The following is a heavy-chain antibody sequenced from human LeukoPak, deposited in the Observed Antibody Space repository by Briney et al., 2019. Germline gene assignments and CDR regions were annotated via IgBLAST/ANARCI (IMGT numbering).Heavy chain of an antibody. CDR2: INPNSGGT. CDR3: ARGITGYSSSWYPTYYYYYMDV. D-gene: IGHD6-13*01. J-gene: IGHJ6*03. V-gene: IGHV1-2*02. Sequence: ASVKVSCKASGYTFTGYYMHWVRQAPGQGLEWMGWINPNSGGTNYAQKFQGRVTMTRDTSISTAYMELSSLRSEDTAVYYCARGITGYSSSWYPTYYYYYMDVWGKGTTVTISS. CDR1: GYTFTGYY.